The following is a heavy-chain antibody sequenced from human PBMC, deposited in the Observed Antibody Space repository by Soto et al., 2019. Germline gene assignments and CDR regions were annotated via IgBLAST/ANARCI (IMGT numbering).Heavy chain of an antibody. J-gene: IGHJ4*02. Sequence: QVHLVQSGAEVKKPGASVKVSCKASGYTFTSYGIIWVRQAPGQGHEWMGWISAHNGNTDYAQKLQGRVIVTRDTPTSTAYMERRSLRSDDTAVYYCARGRYGDYWGQGALVTVSS. CDR1: GYTFTSYG. V-gene: IGHV1-18*01. CDR2: ISAHNGNT. CDR3: ARGRYGDY. D-gene: IGHD1-1*01.